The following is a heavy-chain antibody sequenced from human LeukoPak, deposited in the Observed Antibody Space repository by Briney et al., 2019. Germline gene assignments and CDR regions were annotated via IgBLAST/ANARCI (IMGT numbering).Heavy chain of an antibody. J-gene: IGHJ6*03. Sequence: PSETLSLTCAVYGGSFSDYYWSWIRQPPGKGLEWIGEINHSGSTNYNPSLKSRITISVDTSKNHFSLRLSSVTAADTAVYYCAVAYYYYNLDVWGQGTTINVSS. CDR1: GGSFSDYY. D-gene: IGHD5-12*01. CDR3: AVAYYYYNLDV. CDR2: INHSGST. V-gene: IGHV4-34*01.